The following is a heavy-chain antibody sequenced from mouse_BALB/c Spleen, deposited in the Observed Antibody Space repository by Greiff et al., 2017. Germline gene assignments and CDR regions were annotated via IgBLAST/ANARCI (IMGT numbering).Heavy chain of an antibody. V-gene: IGHV3-2*02. D-gene: IGHD2-14*01. CDR3: ARGYRYAMDY. J-gene: IGHJ4*01. Sequence: EVMLVESGPGLVKPSQSLSLTCTVTGYSITSDYAWNWIRQFPGNKLEWMGYISYSGSTSYNPSLKSRISITRDTSKNQFFLQLNSVTTEDTATYYCARGYRYAMDYWGQGTSVTVSS. CDR2: ISYSGST. CDR1: GYSITSDYA.